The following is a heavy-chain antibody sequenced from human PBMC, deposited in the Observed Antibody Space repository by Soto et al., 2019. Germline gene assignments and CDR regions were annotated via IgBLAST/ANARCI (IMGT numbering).Heavy chain of an antibody. CDR3: ARGRYIYCGGDCGWSHX. CDR1: GGSFRGYY. CDR2: INHSGST. Sequence: PSETLSLSFAVYGGSFRGYYWSWIRQPPGKGLEWILEINHSGSTNYNPSLKSRVTISVDTSKNQFPLKLSSVTAADTAVYYCARGRYIYCGGDCGWSHXWGQGTIVTVSX. D-gene: IGHD2-21*02. J-gene: IGHJ5*02. V-gene: IGHV4-34*01.